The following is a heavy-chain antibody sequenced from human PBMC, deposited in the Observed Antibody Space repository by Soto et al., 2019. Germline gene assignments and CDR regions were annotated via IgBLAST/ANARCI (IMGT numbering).Heavy chain of an antibody. J-gene: IGHJ6*03. D-gene: IGHD4-17*01. CDR1: GGSISSSSYY. CDR3: ARVYGDYDANYYYYYMDV. V-gene: IGHV4-61*05. CDR2: IYYSGST. Sequence: SETLSLTCTVSGGSISSSSYYWGWIRQPPGKGLEWIGYIYYSGSTNYNPSLKSRVTISVDTSKNQFSLKLSSVTAADTAVYYCARVYGDYDANYYYYYMDVWGKGTTVTVSS.